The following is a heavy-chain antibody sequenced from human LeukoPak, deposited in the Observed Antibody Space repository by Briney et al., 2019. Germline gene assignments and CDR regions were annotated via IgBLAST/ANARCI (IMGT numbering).Heavy chain of an antibody. D-gene: IGHD6-13*01. CDR3: GRETAPAGTRAVDY. CDR1: GFTFSSYW. CDR2: INADGSST. V-gene: IGHV3-74*01. Sequence: GGSLRLSCAVSGFTFSSYWVHWVRQAPGKGLVWVSRINADGSSTSYADSVKGRFTISRDNAKNTLYLQMDSLRAEDTAVYYCGRETAPAGTRAVDYWGQGTLVTVSS. J-gene: IGHJ4*02.